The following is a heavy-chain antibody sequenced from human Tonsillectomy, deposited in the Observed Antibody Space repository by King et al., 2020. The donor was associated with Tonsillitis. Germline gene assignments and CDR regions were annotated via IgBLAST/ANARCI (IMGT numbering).Heavy chain of an antibody. CDR3: ARDSRDYGDFVGFDY. Sequence: VQSGAEVKTPGASVKVSCKASGYTFSSHGISWVRQAPGQGLEWMGWLSTYNGNTNYAQKLQGRVTMTTDTSTSTVYMELRSLRSDDTAVYYCARDSRDYGDFVGFDYWGQGTLVTVSS. CDR2: LSTYNGNT. V-gene: IGHV1-18*04. D-gene: IGHD4-17*01. J-gene: IGHJ4*02. CDR1: GYTFSSHG.